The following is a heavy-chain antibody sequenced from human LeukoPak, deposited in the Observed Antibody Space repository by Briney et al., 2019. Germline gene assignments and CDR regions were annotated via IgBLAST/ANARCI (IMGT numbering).Heavy chain of an antibody. CDR1: VGSISSYY. CDR3: ARDDFWSGYRAFDI. CDR2: IYTSGST. J-gene: IGHJ3*02. V-gene: IGHV4-4*07. Sequence: SETLSLTCTVSVGSISSYYWNWIRQPAGKGLEWIGRIYTSGSTNYNPSLKSRVTMSVDTSKNQFSLKLSSVTAADTAVYYCARDDFWSGYRAFDIWGQGTMVTVSS. D-gene: IGHD3-3*01.